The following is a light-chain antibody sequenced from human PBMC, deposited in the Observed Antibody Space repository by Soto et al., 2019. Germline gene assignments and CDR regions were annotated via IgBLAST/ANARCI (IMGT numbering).Light chain of an antibody. CDR2: GEC. J-gene: IGKJ1*01. CDR3: YHYDNGSTWT. CDR1: QSVGRNY. V-gene: IGKV3-20*01. Sequence: EDILTQSRVPLPLSRGDRATLSCRASQSVGRNYLAWYQQKPGQAPRLLIYGECRRASGVPDRFSGGGSGTDFTLTLSRRELEDFDVYVYYHYDNGSTWTFGQGTKVDI.